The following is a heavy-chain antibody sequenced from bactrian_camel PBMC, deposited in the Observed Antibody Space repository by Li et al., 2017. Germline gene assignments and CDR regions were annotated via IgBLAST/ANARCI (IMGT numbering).Heavy chain of an antibody. CDR2: IDDVGST. V-gene: IGHV3S53*01. CDR1: VVSFYC. Sequence: HVQLVESGGGSVQPGGSLRLSCTASVVSFYCMAWYRQMPGKEREAVAAIDDVGSTSYANSVKGRFTISRDNAKDTLYLQMNSLKIEDTAVYYCALGSSRQATMTARGKGTQVTVS. D-gene: IGHD3*01. J-gene: IGHJ4*01.